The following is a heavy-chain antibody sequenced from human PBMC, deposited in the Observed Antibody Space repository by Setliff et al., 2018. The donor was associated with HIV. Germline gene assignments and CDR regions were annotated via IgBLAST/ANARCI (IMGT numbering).Heavy chain of an antibody. Sequence: PGGSLRLSCAASGFTFSSYAMSWVRQVPGKGLEWVAVFWSNGYSKYYADSVKGRFTISRDNSKNTVYLQMDSLRAEDTAVYYCARDDDATSHYSRFDYWGQGTPVTV. CDR3: ARDDDATSHYSRFDY. CDR2: FWSNGYSK. CDR1: GFTFSSYA. D-gene: IGHD1-26*01. J-gene: IGHJ4*02. V-gene: IGHV3-33*08.